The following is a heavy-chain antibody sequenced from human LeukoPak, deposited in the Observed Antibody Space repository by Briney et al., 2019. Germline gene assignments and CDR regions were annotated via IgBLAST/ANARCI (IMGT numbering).Heavy chain of an antibody. D-gene: IGHD2-8*02. V-gene: IGHV4-34*01. CDR2: INHSGGT. Sequence: SETLSLTCAVYGGSFSGYYWSWIRQPPGKGLEWIGEINHSGGTNYNPSLKSRVTISVDTSKNQFSLKLSSVTAADTAVYYCARARLSTGAFDIWGQGTMVTVSS. CDR1: GGSFSGYY. J-gene: IGHJ3*02. CDR3: ARARLSTGAFDI.